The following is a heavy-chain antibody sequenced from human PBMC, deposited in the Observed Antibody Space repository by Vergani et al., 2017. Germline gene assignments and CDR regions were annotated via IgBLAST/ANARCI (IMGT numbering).Heavy chain of an antibody. D-gene: IGHD5-12*01. CDR2: VSGSSATP. Sequence: EVQLLESGGGLVQPGGSLRLSCEASGFSFPGYAMSWVRQAPGKGPEWVSSVSGSSATPYYADSVKGRFIIYRDNSKNTLHLQMNSLRADDTAVYYCTKGSRGYTGYFFDYSGQGTLATVSS. J-gene: IGHJ4*02. CDR3: TKGSRGYTGYFFDY. V-gene: IGHV3-23*01. CDR1: GFSFPGYA.